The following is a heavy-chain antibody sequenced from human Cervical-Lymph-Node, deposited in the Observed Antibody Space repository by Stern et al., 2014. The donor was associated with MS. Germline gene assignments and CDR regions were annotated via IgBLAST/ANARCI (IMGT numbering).Heavy chain of an antibody. J-gene: IGHJ4*02. CDR1: GFTFSDHY. Sequence: EVQLVESGGGLVQPGGSLRLSCAASGFTFSDHYMDWVRQAPGKGLEWVGRTRNKANSYTTEYAASVKGRFTISRDDSKNSLYLQMNSLKTEDTAVYYCALGGLLYFAYWGQGTLVTVSS. CDR2: TRNKANSYTT. D-gene: IGHD2-21*02. V-gene: IGHV3-72*01. CDR3: ALGGLLYFAY.